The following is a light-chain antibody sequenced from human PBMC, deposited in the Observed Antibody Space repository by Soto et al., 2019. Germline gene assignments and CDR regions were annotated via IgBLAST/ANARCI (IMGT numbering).Light chain of an antibody. CDR3: QTWGTGLDVV. CDR2: LNSDGSH. CDR1: SGHSNYA. Sequence: QPVLTQSPSASASLGASVKLTCTLSSGHSNYAIAWHQQQPEKGPRYLMKLNSDGSHSKGDGNPDRFSGSSSGAERYLTISSLQSEDEADYYCQTWGTGLDVVFGGGTKLTV. J-gene: IGLJ2*01. V-gene: IGLV4-69*01.